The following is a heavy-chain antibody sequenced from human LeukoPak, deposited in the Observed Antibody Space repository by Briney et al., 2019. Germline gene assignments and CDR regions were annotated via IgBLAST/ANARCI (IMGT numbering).Heavy chain of an antibody. CDR2: ISSSSSYI. CDR1: GFTFSSYS. D-gene: IGHD3-22*01. CDR3: ARDDYDSSGYSGAFDI. V-gene: IGHV3-21*01. Sequence: GGSLRLSCAASGFTFSSYSMNWVRQAPGKGLEWVSSISSSSSYIYYADSVKGRFTISRDNAKNSLYLQMNSLRAEDTAVYYCARDDYDSSGYSGAFDIWGQGTMVTVSS. J-gene: IGHJ3*02.